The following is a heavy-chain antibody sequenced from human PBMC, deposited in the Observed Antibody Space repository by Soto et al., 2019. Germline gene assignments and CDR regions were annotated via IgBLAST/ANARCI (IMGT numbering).Heavy chain of an antibody. D-gene: IGHD5-12*01. Sequence: PGRSLRLSCTASGFTFSEYSMSWVRQAPGKGLEWVSSITHSGTYVYYADSVKGRFTISRDSASNSLFLQMTSLRAEDTAVYHCARARGNDWYSDYWGQGTLVTVSS. J-gene: IGHJ4*02. V-gene: IGHV3-21*01. CDR1: GFTFSEYS. CDR3: ARARGNDWYSDY. CDR2: ITHSGTYV.